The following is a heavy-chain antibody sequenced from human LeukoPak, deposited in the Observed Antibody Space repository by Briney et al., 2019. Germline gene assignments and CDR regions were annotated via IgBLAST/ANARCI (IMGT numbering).Heavy chain of an antibody. D-gene: IGHD3-22*01. Sequence: GGSLRLSCAASGFTFSNYNMNWVRQAPGKGLEWVSYISSSGSSVYYADSVKGRFTISRDNAKNTLYLQMNSLRAEDTAVYYCAKGRGNAYDSSGYPFDYWGQGTLVTVSS. V-gene: IGHV3-48*01. J-gene: IGHJ4*02. CDR1: GFTFSNYN. CDR2: ISSSGSSV. CDR3: AKGRGNAYDSSGYPFDY.